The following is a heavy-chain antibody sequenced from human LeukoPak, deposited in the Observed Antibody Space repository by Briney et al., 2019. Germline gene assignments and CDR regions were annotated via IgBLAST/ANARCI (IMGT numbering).Heavy chain of an antibody. CDR3: ARQILTGYYSWFDP. Sequence: PSETLSLTCTVSGGSISSYYWSWIRQPPGKGLEWIGYIYYSGSTNYNPSLKSRVPISVDTSKNQFSLKLSSVTAADTAVYYCARQILTGYYSWFDPWGQGTLVTVSS. J-gene: IGHJ5*02. CDR1: GGSISSYY. D-gene: IGHD3-9*01. V-gene: IGHV4-59*08. CDR2: IYYSGST.